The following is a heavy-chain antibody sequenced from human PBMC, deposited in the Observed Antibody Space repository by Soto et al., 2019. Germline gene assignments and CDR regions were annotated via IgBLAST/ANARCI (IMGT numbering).Heavy chain of an antibody. J-gene: IGHJ6*02. V-gene: IGHV4-4*07. CDR3: ARVPIAAPSHYGMDV. CDR1: GGSISSYY. Sequence: SETLSLTCTVSGGSISSYYWSWIRQPAGKGLEWIGRIYTSGSTNYNPSLKSRVTMSVDTSKNQFSLKLSSVTAADTAVYYCARVPIAAPSHYGMDVWGQGATVTVSS. D-gene: IGHD6-6*01. CDR2: IYTSGST.